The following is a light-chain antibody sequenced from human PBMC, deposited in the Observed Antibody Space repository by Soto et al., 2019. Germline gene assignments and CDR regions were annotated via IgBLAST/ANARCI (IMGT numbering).Light chain of an antibody. CDR3: QQYNNWPPRT. CDR2: GAS. CDR1: QSVSSN. J-gene: IGKJ1*01. V-gene: IGKV3D-15*01. Sequence: EIVMTQSPATLSVSPGERATLSCRASQSVSSNLAWYQQKPGQAPRLLIYGASIRATGIPARFSGSGSGTEFTLTISSLQSEDSAVYYCQQYNNWPPRTFGQGTKVEIK.